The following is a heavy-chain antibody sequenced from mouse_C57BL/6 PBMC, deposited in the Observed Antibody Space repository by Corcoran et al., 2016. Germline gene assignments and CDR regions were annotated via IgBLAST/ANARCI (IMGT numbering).Heavy chain of an antibody. CDR3: ASFRVYYGSTPYYAMDY. D-gene: IGHD1-1*01. CDR1: GYTFTTYG. V-gene: IGHV9-3*01. CDR2: INTYSGVP. Sequence: QIQLVQYGPELKKPGETVKISCKASGYTFTTYGVSWVKQAPGKGVKWMGWINTYSGVPTYADDFKGRFAFSLETSASTAYLQINNLKNEDTATYFCASFRVYYGSTPYYAMDYWGQGTSVTVSS. J-gene: IGHJ4*01.